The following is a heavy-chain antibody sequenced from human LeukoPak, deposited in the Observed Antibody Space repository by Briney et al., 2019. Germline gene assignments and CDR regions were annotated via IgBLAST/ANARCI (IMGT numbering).Heavy chain of an antibody. D-gene: IGHD4/OR15-4a*01. V-gene: IGHV3-23*01. CDR2: ISDNGGGT. Sequence: PGGSLRLSCVASGFIFRNYAMSWVRQAPGEGLEWVSGISDNGGGTYYADSVNGRFTISRDNSKNMLYLQMNSLGAEDTAVYYCAKESGALGAPLYDYWGQGILVTGSS. J-gene: IGHJ4*02. CDR3: AKESGALGAPLYDY. CDR1: GFIFRNYA.